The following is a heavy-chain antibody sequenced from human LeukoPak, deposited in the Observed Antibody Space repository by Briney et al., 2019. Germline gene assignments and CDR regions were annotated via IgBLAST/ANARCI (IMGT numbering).Heavy chain of an antibody. J-gene: IGHJ5*02. CDR2: IYYSGST. D-gene: IGHD6-13*01. CDR3: AKERRKSIAAAGAYH. V-gene: IGHV4-30-4*01. Sequence: PSETLSLPCTVSGGSISSGDYDWRWIRQPPGKGLEWIGYIYYSGSTYYNPSPKSRVTISVDTSKNQFSLKLSSVTAADTAVYYCAKERRKSIAAAGAYHWGQGTLVTVSS. CDR1: GGSISSGDYD.